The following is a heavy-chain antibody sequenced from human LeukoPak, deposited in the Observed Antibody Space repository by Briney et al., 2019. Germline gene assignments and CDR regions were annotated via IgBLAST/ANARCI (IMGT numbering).Heavy chain of an antibody. J-gene: IGHJ4*02. CDR3: ARAYCSGGSCYSPPDS. CDR2: ITPNTGAT. D-gene: IGHD2-15*01. V-gene: IGHV1-2*02. Sequence: ASVTVSCKASGYTFTGYYMHWVRQAPGQGLEWMGWITPNTGATNYAQEFQDRVTMTRDTSISTAYMELTRLRSDDTAIYYCARAYCSGGSCYSPPDSWGQGSLVTVSS. CDR1: GYTFTGYY.